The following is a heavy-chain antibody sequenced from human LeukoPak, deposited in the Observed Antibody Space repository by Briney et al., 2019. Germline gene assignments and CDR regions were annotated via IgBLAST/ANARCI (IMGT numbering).Heavy chain of an antibody. J-gene: IGHJ5*02. D-gene: IGHD2-2*01. V-gene: IGHV1-2*02. CDR2: INPHSGGT. CDR1: GYTFTDYY. Sequence: ASVKVSCKASGYTFTDYYILWLRQAPGQGLEWVGWINPHSGGTNFAQRFQGRVTMTSDTSISTVYMELTRLTSDDTAVYYCATVPCVISSCSPDNWFDPWGQGTLVTVSS. CDR3: ATVPCVISSCSPDNWFDP.